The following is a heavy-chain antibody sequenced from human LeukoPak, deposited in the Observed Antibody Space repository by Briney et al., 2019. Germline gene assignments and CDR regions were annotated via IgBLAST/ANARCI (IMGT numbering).Heavy chain of an antibody. V-gene: IGHV3-23*01. D-gene: IGHD2-2*01. CDR3: AKSLESTNYYYHMDV. CDR2: ISGSGGST. Sequence: GGSLRLSCAASGFTFSSYGLSWVCQAPGKGLEWVSAISGSGGSTYYADSVKGRFTISRDNSKNTLYLQTNSLRAEDTAVYYCAKSLESTNYYYHMDVWGKGTTVTISS. CDR1: GFTFSSYG. J-gene: IGHJ6*03.